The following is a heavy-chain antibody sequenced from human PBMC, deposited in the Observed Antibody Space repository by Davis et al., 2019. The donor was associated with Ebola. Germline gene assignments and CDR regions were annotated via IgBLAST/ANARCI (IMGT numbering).Heavy chain of an antibody. CDR1: GGSMNNYY. Sequence: PSETLSLTCTVSGGSMNNYYWNWIRQAPGKSLEWIGWIQGSGSTNYNPSLKSRVTMTVDKSKNQFSLKVSSVTAADTAVYYCARMIEWATILDSWGQGAPVTVSS. V-gene: IGHV4-59*01. CDR2: IQGSGST. J-gene: IGHJ4*02. CDR3: ARMIEWATILDS. D-gene: IGHD5-24*01.